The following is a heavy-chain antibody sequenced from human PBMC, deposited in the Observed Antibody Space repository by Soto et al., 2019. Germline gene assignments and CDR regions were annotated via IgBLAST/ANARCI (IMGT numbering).Heavy chain of an antibody. CDR1: GDTFANFG. V-gene: IGHV1-18*01. CDR3: ARVVRGVVNWLDP. D-gene: IGHD3-10*01. Sequence: HLVQSGPEVKRPGASITVSCKTSGDTFANFGLSWVRQAPGQGLEWMGWIATYNNNKNYAQKFQGRLTLTTDTSTSTAYMELVSLGYDDTAVYYCARVVRGVVNWLDPWGQGTLVTVSS. J-gene: IGHJ5*02. CDR2: IATYNNNK.